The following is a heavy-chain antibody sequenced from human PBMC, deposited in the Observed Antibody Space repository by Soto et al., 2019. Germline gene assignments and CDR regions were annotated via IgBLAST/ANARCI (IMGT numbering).Heavy chain of an antibody. CDR3: ARGATGTIYYPLNWFDP. Sequence: NPSETLSLTCTVSGGSISSYYWSWIRQPPGKGLEWTGYIYYSGSTNYNPSLKSRVTISVDTSKNQFSLKLSSVTAADTAVYYCARGATGTIYYPLNWFDPWGQGTLVTVSS. D-gene: IGHD1-1*01. CDR1: GGSISSYY. V-gene: IGHV4-59*01. J-gene: IGHJ5*02. CDR2: IYYSGST.